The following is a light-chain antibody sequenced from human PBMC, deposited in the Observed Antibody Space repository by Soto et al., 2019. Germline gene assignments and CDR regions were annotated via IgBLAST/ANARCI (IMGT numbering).Light chain of an antibody. J-gene: IGKJ1*01. V-gene: IGKV2-28*01. CDR1: QSLLDSKGYNL. CDR3: TQGLQHPPT. CDR2: LGS. Sequence: DIVMTQSPLSLTVTPGEPASISCRSSQSLLDSKGYNLLDWYLQKPGQSPQLLIYLGSNRASGVLDGYSGSGLGTDFTLKFSRLQAEDVGFYACTQGLQHPPTFGNGTKVEI.